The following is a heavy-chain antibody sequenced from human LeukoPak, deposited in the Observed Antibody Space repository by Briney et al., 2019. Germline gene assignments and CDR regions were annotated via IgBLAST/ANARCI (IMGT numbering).Heavy chain of an antibody. V-gene: IGHV4-59*08. CDR3: ARHSRDGYNYDY. Sequence: GSLRLSCTASGFTFSSYAMYWVRQSPGKGLEWIGYIYYSGSTNYNPSLKSRVTISVDTSKNQLSLKLSSVTAADTAVYYCARHSRDGYNYDYWGQGTLVTVSS. D-gene: IGHD5-24*01. J-gene: IGHJ4*02. CDR2: IYYSGST. CDR1: GFTFSSYA.